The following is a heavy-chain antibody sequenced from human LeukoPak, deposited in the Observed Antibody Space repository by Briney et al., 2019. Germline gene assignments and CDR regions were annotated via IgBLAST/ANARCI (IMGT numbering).Heavy chain of an antibody. CDR3: ATYSSSNGREFQY. CDR2: IQQHGSET. D-gene: IGHD2-2*01. Sequence: GGSLRLSCAASGFTFSSYNMNWVRQAPGKGLEWVANIQQHGSETYYGDSVKGRFTISRDNAKNSLYLQMNSLRAEDTAVYYCATYSSSNGREFQYWGQGTLVTVSS. J-gene: IGHJ1*01. CDR1: GFTFSSYN. V-gene: IGHV3-7*01.